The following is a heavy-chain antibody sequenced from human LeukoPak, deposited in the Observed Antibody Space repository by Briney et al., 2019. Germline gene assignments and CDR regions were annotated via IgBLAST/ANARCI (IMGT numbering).Heavy chain of an antibody. CDR2: ISSSSSYI. D-gene: IGHD2-15*01. V-gene: IGHV3-21*01. Sequence: GGSLRLSCAASGFTFSSYSMNWVRQAPGKGLEWVSSISSSSSYIYYADSVKGRFTISRDNAKNSLYLQMNSLRAEDTAVYYCARVLSGRPATAYWGQGTLVTVSS. J-gene: IGHJ4*02. CDR1: GFTFSSYS. CDR3: ARVLSGRPATAY.